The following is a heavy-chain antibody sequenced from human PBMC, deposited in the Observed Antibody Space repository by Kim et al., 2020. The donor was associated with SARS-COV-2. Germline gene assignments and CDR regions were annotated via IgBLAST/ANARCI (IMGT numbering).Heavy chain of an antibody. CDR3: AKGRVKGFDY. CDR2: ISGSGGST. CDR1: GFTFSSYA. J-gene: IGHJ4*02. Sequence: GGSLRLSCAASGFTFSSYAMSWVRQATGKGLEWVSAISGSGGSTYYADSVMGRFTISRDNSKNTLYLQMNSLRAGDTAVYYCAKGRVKGFDYWGQGTLVTGYS. V-gene: IGHV3-23*01.